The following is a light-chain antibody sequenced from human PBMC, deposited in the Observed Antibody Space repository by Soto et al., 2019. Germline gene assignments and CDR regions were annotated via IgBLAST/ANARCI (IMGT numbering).Light chain of an antibody. J-gene: IGKJ1*01. CDR2: GAS. CDR1: QSVSRN. Sequence: EMVMTQSPGTLSAPPWERATLSCRASQSVSRNLAWYQQKPGQAPRLLIYGASTRATGIPARFSGSGSGTEFTLTISSLQSEDFAVYYCQEYNNWPRTFGQGTKV. CDR3: QEYNNWPRT. V-gene: IGKV3-15*01.